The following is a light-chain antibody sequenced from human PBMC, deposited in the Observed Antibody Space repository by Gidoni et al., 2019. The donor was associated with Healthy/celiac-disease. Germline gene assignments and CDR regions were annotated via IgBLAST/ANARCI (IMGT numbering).Light chain of an antibody. CDR2: DSS. CDR1: QSVSSY. V-gene: IGKV3-11*01. Sequence: EIVLTQSPATLSLSPGARATLSCRASQSVSSYLAWYQQKPGQAPRLLIYDSSNRATGIPARFSGRGSGKDFTLTISSLEPEDFAVYYCQQRSNWPRTFGQGTKVEIK. J-gene: IGKJ1*01. CDR3: QQRSNWPRT.